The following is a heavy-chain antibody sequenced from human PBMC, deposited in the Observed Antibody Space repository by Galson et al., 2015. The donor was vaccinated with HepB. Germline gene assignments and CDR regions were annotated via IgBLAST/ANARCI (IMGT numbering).Heavy chain of an antibody. V-gene: IGHV1-46*01. CDR3: ARDSLGSYQFDY. CDR1: RYIFANYY. CDR2: IIPSGGDT. Sequence: SVKASCKASRYIFANYYIHWVRQAPGQGLEWLGIIIPSGGDTRYAQKFQGRVTTTRDTSTSTVYMELSSLAPEDTAVYYCARDSLGSYQFDYWGQGTLVGVSS. D-gene: IGHD1-26*01. J-gene: IGHJ4*02.